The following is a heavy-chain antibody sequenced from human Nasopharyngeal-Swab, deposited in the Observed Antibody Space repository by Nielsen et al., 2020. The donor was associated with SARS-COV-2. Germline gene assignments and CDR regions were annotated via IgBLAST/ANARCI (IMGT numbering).Heavy chain of an antibody. V-gene: IGHV3-11*01. J-gene: IGHJ4*02. CDR3: ARDQERRYYDSWSGITAFDY. CDR2: ISSTGNII. D-gene: IGHD3-3*01. CDR1: GFTFDDYY. Sequence: GESLKISCAASGFTFDDYYMTWIRQAPGKGLEWLSYISSTGNIIYYTHSVKGRFTISRDNAKNSLYLQLNSLRADDTAVYYCARDQERRYYDSWSGITAFDYWGQGTLVTVSS.